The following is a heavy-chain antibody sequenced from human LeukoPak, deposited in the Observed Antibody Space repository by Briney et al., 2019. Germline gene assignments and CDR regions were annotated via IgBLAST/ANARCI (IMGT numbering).Heavy chain of an antibody. CDR1: GGSISSYY. J-gene: IGHJ6*02. Sequence: SETLSLTCTVSGGSISSYYWSWIRQPPGKGLEWIGYIYYSGSTNYNPSLKSRVTISVDTSKNQFSLKLSSVTAADTAVYYCARDRDGDYSWGYGMDVWGQGTTVTVSS. CDR3: ARDRDGDYSWGYGMDV. CDR2: IYYSGST. V-gene: IGHV4-59*01. D-gene: IGHD4-17*01.